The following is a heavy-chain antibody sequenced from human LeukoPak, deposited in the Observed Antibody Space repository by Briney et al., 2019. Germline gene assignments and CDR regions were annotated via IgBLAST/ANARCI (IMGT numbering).Heavy chain of an antibody. CDR2: ISYDGSNK. D-gene: IGHD3-10*01. J-gene: IGHJ4*02. Sequence: GGSLRLSCAASGFTFSSYAMHWVRQAPGKGLEWVAVISYDGSNKYYADSVKGRFTISRDNSKNTLYLQMNSLRAEDTAVYYCARDTVLLWFGEFYFDYWGQGTLVTVSS. CDR3: ARDTVLLWFGEFYFDY. CDR1: GFTFSSYA. V-gene: IGHV3-30-3*01.